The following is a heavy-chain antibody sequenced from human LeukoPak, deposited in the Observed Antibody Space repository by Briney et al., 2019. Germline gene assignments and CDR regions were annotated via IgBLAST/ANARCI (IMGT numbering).Heavy chain of an antibody. Sequence: SETLSLTCTVSVGSIRSYYWSWIRQPAGKGLEWIGRIYSSGSTNYNPSLKSRVTMSLDTSNNQFSLKLSSVTAADTAVYYCARNWYFDLWGRGTLVTVSS. J-gene: IGHJ2*01. CDR3: ARNWYFDL. CDR1: VGSIRSYY. V-gene: IGHV4-4*07. CDR2: IYSSGST.